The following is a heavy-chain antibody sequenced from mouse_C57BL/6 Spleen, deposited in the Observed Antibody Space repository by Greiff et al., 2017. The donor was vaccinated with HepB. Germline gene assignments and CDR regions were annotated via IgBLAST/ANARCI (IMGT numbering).Heavy chain of an antibody. J-gene: IGHJ2*01. CDR1: GYTFTSYW. V-gene: IGHV1-50*01. Sequence: QVQLQQSGAELVKPGASVKLSCKASGYTFTSYWMQWVKQRPGQGLEWIGEIDPSDSYTNYNQKFKGKATLTVDTSSSTAYMQLSSLTSEDSAVYYCARTDYMDYWGQGTTLTVSS. CDR3: ARTDYMDY. CDR2: IDPSDSYT. D-gene: IGHD2-12*01.